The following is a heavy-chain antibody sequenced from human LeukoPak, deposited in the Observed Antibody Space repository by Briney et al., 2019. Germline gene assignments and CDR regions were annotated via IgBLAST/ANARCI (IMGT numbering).Heavy chain of an antibody. J-gene: IGHJ4*02. CDR1: GYSISNSDW. D-gene: IGHD4-23*01. CDR2: IYYTGSP. Sequence: SDTLSLTCAVSGYSISNSDWWGWIRQPPGRGLEWLGYIYYTGSPNYNPSLKSRLTMSIDTSKNQFSLKLSSVTAADTAVYYCARGPKRTVVTYFDYWGQGTLVTVSS. V-gene: IGHV4-28*03. CDR3: ARGPKRTVVTYFDY.